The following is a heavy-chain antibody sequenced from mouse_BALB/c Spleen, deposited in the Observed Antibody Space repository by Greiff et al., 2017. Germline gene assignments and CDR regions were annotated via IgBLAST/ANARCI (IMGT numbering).Heavy chain of an antibody. CDR3: ARKTTVVEGYFDY. CDR2: ISTYYGDA. CDR1: GYTFTDYA. V-gene: IGHV1S137*01. Sequence: QVHVKQSGAELVRPGVSVKISCKGSGYTFTDYAMHWVKQSHAKSLEWIGVISTYYGDASYNQKFKGKATMTVDKSSSTAYMELARLTSEDSAIYYCARKTTVVEGYFDYWGQGTTLTVSS. D-gene: IGHD1-1*01. J-gene: IGHJ2*01.